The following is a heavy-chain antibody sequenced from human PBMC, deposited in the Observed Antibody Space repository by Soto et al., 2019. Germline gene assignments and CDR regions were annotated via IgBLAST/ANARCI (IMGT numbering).Heavy chain of an antibody. J-gene: IGHJ4*02. CDR3: ARSPYSYGFNL. CDR1: GGAISSYY. Sequence: SLTCTVSGGAISSYYWSWIRQPPGKGLEWIGYIYYSGSTNYNPSLKSRVTISVDTSKNQFSLKMKSVTAADTAVYYCARSPYSYGFNLWGQGTLVTVSS. V-gene: IGHV4-59*08. D-gene: IGHD5-18*01. CDR2: IYYSGST.